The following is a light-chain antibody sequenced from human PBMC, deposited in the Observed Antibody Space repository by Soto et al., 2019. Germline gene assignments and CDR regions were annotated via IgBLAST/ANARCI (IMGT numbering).Light chain of an antibody. J-gene: IGLJ1*01. CDR3: SSYAGSSNV. Sequence: HSLLTQPPSASGSPGQSVAISCTGTSGDVGGYNYVSWYQQHPGRAPKLMIYEVNKRPSGVPDRFSCSKSGNTASLTVSGLQAEDEADYYCSSYAGSSNVFGTGTKVTVL. V-gene: IGLV2-8*01. CDR1: SGDVGGYNY. CDR2: EVN.